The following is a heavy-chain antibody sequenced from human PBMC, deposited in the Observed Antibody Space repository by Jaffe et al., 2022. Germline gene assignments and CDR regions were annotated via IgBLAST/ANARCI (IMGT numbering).Heavy chain of an antibody. CDR1: GGTFSSYT. CDR3: ARDRAGGSGSYYYYYYYYMDV. Sequence: QVQLVQSGAEVKKPGSSVKVSCKASGGTFSSYTISWVRQAPGQGLEWMGRIIPILGIANYAQKFQGRVTITADKSTSTAYMELSSLRSEDTAVYYCARDRAGGSGSYYYYYYYYMDVWGKGTTVTVSS. J-gene: IGHJ6*03. D-gene: IGHD3-10*01. CDR2: IIPILGIA. V-gene: IGHV1-69*08.